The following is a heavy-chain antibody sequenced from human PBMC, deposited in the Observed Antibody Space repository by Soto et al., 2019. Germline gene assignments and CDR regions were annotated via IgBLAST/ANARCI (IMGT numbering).Heavy chain of an antibody. Sequence: ASVKVSCKASGYTFTSYAMHWVRQAPGQRLEWMGWINAGNGNTKYSQRFQGRVTITADKSTTTAYMELSSLRSEDTAVYYCARDRDNSNWPNFDSWGQGTQVTVSS. D-gene: IGHD6-13*01. CDR2: INAGNGNT. V-gene: IGHV1-3*01. CDR1: GYTFTSYA. CDR3: ARDRDNSNWPNFDS. J-gene: IGHJ4*02.